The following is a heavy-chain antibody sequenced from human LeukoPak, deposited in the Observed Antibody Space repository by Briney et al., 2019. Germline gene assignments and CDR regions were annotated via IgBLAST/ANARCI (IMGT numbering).Heavy chain of an antibody. CDR1: GFTFTTYA. D-gene: IGHD6-19*01. CDR2: IGAGGAAT. CDR3: GRPTKFWLIQGDGVDV. V-gene: IGHV3-23*01. Sequence: PGASLRLSCAASGFTFTTYAMTWVRQAPGKGLEWVSSIGAGGAATFYSDSVKGRFTISRDNSMNTLYLQVNSLRADDTAVYYCGRPTKFWLIQGDGVDVWGQGTTVTVSS. J-gene: IGHJ6*02.